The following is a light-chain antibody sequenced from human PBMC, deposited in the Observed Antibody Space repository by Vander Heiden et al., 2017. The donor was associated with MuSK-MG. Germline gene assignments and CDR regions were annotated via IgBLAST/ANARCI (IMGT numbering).Light chain of an antibody. J-gene: IGLJ2*01. V-gene: IGLV3-25*03. CDR3: QSADSSGTYHVV. CDR1: ALPKQY. Sequence: SYELTQPPSVSVSPGQTARITCSGDALPKQYADWYQQKPGQAPVLVIYKDSERPSGIPERFSGSSSGTTVTLTISGVQAEGEADYYCQSADSSGTYHVVFGGGTKLTVL. CDR2: KDS.